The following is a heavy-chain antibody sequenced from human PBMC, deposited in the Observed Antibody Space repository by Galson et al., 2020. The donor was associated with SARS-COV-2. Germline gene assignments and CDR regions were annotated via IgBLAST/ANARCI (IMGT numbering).Heavy chain of an antibody. CDR2: IYYSGST. CDR3: ARASDSNGYYHVN. J-gene: IGHJ4*02. CDR1: GGSISSGDYT. Sequence: SETLSLTCTVSGGSISSGDYTWSWIRQPPGKGLESIGSIYYSGSTHYNSSLKSRVTISVDTSKNQFSLRLISVTAADTAVYYCARASDSNGYYHVNWGQGTLVTVSS. V-gene: IGHV4-30-4*01. D-gene: IGHD3-3*01.